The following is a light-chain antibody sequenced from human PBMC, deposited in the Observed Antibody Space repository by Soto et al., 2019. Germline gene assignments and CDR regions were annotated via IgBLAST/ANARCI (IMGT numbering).Light chain of an antibody. CDR3: QQYNNWPFS. Sequence: EIVITQSPATLSVSPGESATLSCRAGQGVTTNFAWYQQKSGQSPRLLIYDVSIRATGVPARFSATGSETDFTLTISGLQSEDSAVYFCQQYNNWPFSFGQGTRLEIK. CDR1: QGVTTN. CDR2: DVS. V-gene: IGKV3-15*01. J-gene: IGKJ5*01.